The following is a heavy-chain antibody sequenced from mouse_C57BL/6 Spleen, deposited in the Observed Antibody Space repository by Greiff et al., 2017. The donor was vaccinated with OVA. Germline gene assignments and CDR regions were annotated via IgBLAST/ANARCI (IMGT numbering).Heavy chain of an antibody. D-gene: IGHD2-1*01. CDR3: ARLGGNYSAWFAY. CDR1: GYTFTSYG. CDR2: IYPRSGNT. J-gene: IGHJ3*01. V-gene: IGHV1-81*01. Sequence: QVQLQQSGAELARPGASVKLSCKASGYTFTSYGISWVKQRTGQGLEWIGEIYPRSGNTYYNEKFKGKATLTADKSSSTAYMELRSLTSEDSAVYFCARLGGNYSAWFAYWGQGTLVTVSA.